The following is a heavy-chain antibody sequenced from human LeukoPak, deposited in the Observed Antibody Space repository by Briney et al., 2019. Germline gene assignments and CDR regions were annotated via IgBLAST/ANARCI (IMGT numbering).Heavy chain of an antibody. V-gene: IGHV3-30*04. CDR3: ARDCEVITTANAFDI. J-gene: IGHJ3*02. CDR2: ISYDGSNK. Sequence: PGGSLRLSCAASGFTFSSYAMHWVRQAPGKGLEWLAVISYDGSNKYYADSVKGRFTISRDNSKNTLYLQMNSLRAEDTAVYYCARDCEVITTANAFDIWGQGTMVTVSS. D-gene: IGHD3-9*01. CDR1: GFTFSSYA.